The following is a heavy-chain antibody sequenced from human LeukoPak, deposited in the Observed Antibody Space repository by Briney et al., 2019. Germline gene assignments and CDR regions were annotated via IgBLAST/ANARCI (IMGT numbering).Heavy chain of an antibody. V-gene: IGHV1-18*01. J-gene: IGHJ4*02. D-gene: IGHD2-21*02. CDR1: GYTFTSYG. Sequence: GASVKVSCKASGYTFTSYGISWVRQAPGQGLEWMGWISAYNGNTNYAQKLQGRVTTTTDTSTSTAYMELRSLRSDDTAVYYCARDCGGDCYPTALGYWGQGTLVTVSS. CDR2: ISAYNGNT. CDR3: ARDCGGDCYPTALGY.